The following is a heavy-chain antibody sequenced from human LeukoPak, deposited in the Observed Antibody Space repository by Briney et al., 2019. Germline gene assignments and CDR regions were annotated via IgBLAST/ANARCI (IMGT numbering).Heavy chain of an antibody. CDR3: AKGGDSGSYLVSTNDAFDI. V-gene: IGHV3-23*01. CDR2: ISGSGGST. CDR1: GFTFSSYA. J-gene: IGHJ3*02. D-gene: IGHD1-26*01. Sequence: PGGSLRLSCATSGFTFSSYAMSWVRQAPGKGLEWVSAISGSGGSTYYADSVKGRFTISRDNSKNTLYLQMNSLRAEDTAVYYCAKGGDSGSYLVSTNDAFDIWGQGTMVTVSS.